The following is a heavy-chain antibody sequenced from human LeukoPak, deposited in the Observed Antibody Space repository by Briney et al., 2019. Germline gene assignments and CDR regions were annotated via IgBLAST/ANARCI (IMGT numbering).Heavy chain of an antibody. CDR1: GYTFTSYG. J-gene: IGHJ5*02. Sequence: GASVKVSCKASGYTFTSYGISWVRQAPGQGLEWMGWISAYNGNTNYAQKLQGRVTMTTDTSTSTAYMELRSLRSDDTAVYYCARDGQFAIKQQLPTTPYNWFDPWGQGTLVTVSS. CDR2: ISAYNGNT. CDR3: ARDGQFAIKQQLPTTPYNWFDP. D-gene: IGHD6-13*01. V-gene: IGHV1-18*01.